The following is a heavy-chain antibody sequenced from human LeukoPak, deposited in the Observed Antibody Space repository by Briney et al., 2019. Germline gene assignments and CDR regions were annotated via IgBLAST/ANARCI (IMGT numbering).Heavy chain of an antibody. V-gene: IGHV3-30-3*01. Sequence: PGGSLRLSCATSGFTFSSYAMHWVRQAPGKGLEWVAVISYDGSNKYYADSVKGRFTISRDNSKNTLYLQMNSLRAEDTAVYYCARDQGYYYDSSGYYGGVHFDYWGQGTLVTVSS. CDR2: ISYDGSNK. CDR1: GFTFSSYA. J-gene: IGHJ4*02. D-gene: IGHD3-22*01. CDR3: ARDQGYYYDSSGYYGGVHFDY.